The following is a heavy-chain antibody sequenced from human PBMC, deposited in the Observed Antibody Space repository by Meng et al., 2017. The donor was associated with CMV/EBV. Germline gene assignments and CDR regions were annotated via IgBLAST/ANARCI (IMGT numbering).Heavy chain of an antibody. V-gene: IGHV3-21*01. D-gene: IGHD3-10*01. J-gene: IGHJ6*02. CDR3: ARDQYYYGSGTSPGIYYYYGMDV. CDR1: GFTFSSYS. Sequence: GGSLRLSCAASGFTFSSYSMNWVRQAPGKGLEWVSSISSSSSYIYYADSVKGRFTISRDNAKSSLYLQMNSLRAEDTAVYYCARDQYYYGSGTSPGIYYYYGMDVWGQGTTVTVSS. CDR2: ISSSSSYI.